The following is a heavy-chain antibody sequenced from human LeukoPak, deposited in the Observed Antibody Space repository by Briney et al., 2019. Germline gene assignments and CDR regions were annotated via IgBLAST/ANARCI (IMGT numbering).Heavy chain of an antibody. CDR2: IWYDGGNK. CDR3: AKDRSSGPHYYYGMDV. CDR1: GFTFSSYG. D-gene: IGHD3-22*01. V-gene: IGHV3-33*03. Sequence: PGRSLRLSCAASGFTFSSYGMHWVRQAPGKGLEWVAFIWYDGGNKYYADPVRGRFTISRDNSKKTVFLQMNSLRGEDTAVYYCAKDRSSGPHYYYGMDVWGRGTTVIVSS. J-gene: IGHJ6*02.